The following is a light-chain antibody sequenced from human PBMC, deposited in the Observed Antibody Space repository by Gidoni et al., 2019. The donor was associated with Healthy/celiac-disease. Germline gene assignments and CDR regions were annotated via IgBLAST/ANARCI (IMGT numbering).Light chain of an antibody. CDR1: QSVSSN. CDR2: GAS. J-gene: IGKJ2*01. CDR3: QQYNNWPLL. Sequence: EIAMTQSPATLSVSPGERATLSCRASQSVSSNLAWYQQKPGQAPRLLIYGASTRATGIPARFSGSGSGTEFTLTISSLQSEDFAVYYCQQYNNWPLLFGQGTKLEIK. V-gene: IGKV3-15*01.